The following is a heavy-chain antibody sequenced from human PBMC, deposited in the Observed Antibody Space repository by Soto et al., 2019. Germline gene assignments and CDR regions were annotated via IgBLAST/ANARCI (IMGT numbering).Heavy chain of an antibody. J-gene: IGHJ4*02. D-gene: IGHD3-3*01. CDR1: GFTFSSYA. Sequence: EVQLLESGGGLVQPGGSLRLSCAASGFTFSSYAMSWVRQAPGKGLEWVSAISGSGGSTYYADSVKGRFTISRDNSKNTLYLQMNSLRAEDRAVYYCAKDYDFWGGLIDSWGQGTLFTVSS. V-gene: IGHV3-23*01. CDR3: AKDYDFWGGLIDS. CDR2: ISGSGGST.